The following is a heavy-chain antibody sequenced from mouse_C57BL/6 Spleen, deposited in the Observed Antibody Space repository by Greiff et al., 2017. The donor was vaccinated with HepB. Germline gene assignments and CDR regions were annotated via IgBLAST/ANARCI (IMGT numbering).Heavy chain of an antibody. D-gene: IGHD1-1*01. CDR3: AREGYYGSRGYWYFDV. Sequence: DVKLQESGPGLVKPSQSLSLTCSVTGYSITSGYYWNWIRQFPGNKLEWMGYISYDGSNNYNPSLKNRISITRDTSKNQFFLKLNSVTTEDTATYYCAREGYYGSRGYWYFDVWGTGTTVTVSS. V-gene: IGHV3-6*01. CDR2: ISYDGSN. CDR1: GYSITSGYY. J-gene: IGHJ1*03.